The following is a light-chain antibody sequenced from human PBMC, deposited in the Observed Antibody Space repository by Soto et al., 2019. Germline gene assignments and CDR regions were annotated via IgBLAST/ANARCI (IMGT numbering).Light chain of an antibody. Sequence: DIPMTQSPSSLSASVGDRVTITCRASETISRWLAWYQQKPGRAPKLLIYDASTLESGVPSRFSGSGSETEFTLTISRLQPDDFATYFCHSRAFGQGTRLEIK. V-gene: IGKV1-5*01. CDR1: ETISRW. J-gene: IGKJ5*01. CDR3: HSRA. CDR2: DAS.